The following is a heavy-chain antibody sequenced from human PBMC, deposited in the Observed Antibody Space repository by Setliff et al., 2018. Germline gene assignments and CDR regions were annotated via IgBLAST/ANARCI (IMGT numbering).Heavy chain of an antibody. CDR1: GLTFSSYW. D-gene: IGHD5-18*01. Sequence: PGGSLRLSCAASGLTFSSYWMTWVRQAPGKGPEWLANIKQDGSEIYSVDSVKGRFSTSRDNAKNSLYLQMNSLRAEDTAVYYCAKLVWLTTWYYMDVWGKGTTVTVSS. CDR2: IKQDGSEI. CDR3: AKLVWLTTWYYMDV. J-gene: IGHJ6*03. V-gene: IGHV3-7*03.